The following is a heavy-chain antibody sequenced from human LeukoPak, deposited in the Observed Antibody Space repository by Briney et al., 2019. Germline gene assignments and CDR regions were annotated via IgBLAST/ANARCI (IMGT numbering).Heavy chain of an antibody. D-gene: IGHD3-3*02. Sequence: GGSLRLSCAASGFTFSSYAMSWVRQAPGKGLEWVSAISGSGGSTYYADSVKGRFTSSRDNSKNTLYLQMNSLRAEDTAVYYCAKDQAPRISRYNNWFDPWGQGTLVTVSS. V-gene: IGHV3-23*01. CDR3: AKDQAPRISRYNNWFDP. J-gene: IGHJ5*02. CDR1: GFTFSSYA. CDR2: ISGSGGST.